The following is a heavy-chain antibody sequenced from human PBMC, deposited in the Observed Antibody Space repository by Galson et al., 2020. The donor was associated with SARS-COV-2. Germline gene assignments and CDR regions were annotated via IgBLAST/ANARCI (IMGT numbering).Heavy chain of an antibody. D-gene: IGHD3-3*02. Sequence: TGGSLRLSCAASGFIFSTYAMSWVRQAPGKGLQWVSTISSTGGTTYYADSGKGRFTISRDNSKNTLYLQMSSLRAEDTAVYYCAKLATVDYYYGMDVWGQGTTVTVSS. J-gene: IGHJ6*02. V-gene: IGHV3-23*01. CDR1: GFIFSTYA. CDR2: ISSTGGTT. CDR3: AKLATVDYYYGMDV.